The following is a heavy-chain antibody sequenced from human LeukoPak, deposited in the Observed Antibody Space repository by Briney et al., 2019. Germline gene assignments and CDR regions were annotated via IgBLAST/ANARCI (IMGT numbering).Heavy chain of an antibody. CDR1: GFMFYDYT. Sequence: PGGSLRLSCAASGFMFYDYTMHWVRHAPGKGLQWVSLINRDGGSTYYDASVKGRFTVSRDNAKNSLYLQMNSLRTEATAFYYCETGDEDSPMNFYGWGQGTLVSASS. V-gene: IGHV3-43*01. CDR3: ETGDEDSPMNFYG. CDR2: INRDGGST. D-gene: IGHD3-22*01. J-gene: IGHJ4*02.